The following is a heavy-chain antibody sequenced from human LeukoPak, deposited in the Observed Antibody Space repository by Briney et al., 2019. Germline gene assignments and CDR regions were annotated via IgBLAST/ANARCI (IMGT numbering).Heavy chain of an antibody. J-gene: IGHJ5*02. Sequence: SETLSLTCTVSGGSISSSSYYWGWIRQPPGKGLEWIGSIYYSGSTYYNPSLKSRVTISVDTSKNQFSLKLSSVTAADTAVYYCASPSLYSGSNNWFDPWGQGTLVTVSS. D-gene: IGHD1-26*01. CDR1: GGSISSSSYY. CDR2: IYYSGST. V-gene: IGHV4-39*01. CDR3: ASPSLYSGSNNWFDP.